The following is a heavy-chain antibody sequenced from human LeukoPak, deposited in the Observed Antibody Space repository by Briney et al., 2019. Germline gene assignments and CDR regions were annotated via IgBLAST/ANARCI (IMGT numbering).Heavy chain of an antibody. J-gene: IGHJ3*02. V-gene: IGHV3-30*02. CDR3: AKDSRLLDAFDI. CDR2: IRYDGSNK. CDR1: GFTFSSYG. Sequence: GGSLRLSCAASGFTFSSYGMHWVRQAPGKGPEWVAFIRYDGSNKYYADSVKGRFTISRDNSKNTLYLQMNSLRAEDTAVYYCAKDSRLLDAFDIWGQGTMVTVSS. D-gene: IGHD3-22*01.